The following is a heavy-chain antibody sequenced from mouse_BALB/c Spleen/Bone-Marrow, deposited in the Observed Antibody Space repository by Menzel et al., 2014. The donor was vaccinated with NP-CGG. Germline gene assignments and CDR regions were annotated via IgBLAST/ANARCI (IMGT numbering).Heavy chain of an antibody. D-gene: IGHD2-4*01. CDR2: INPSTGYT. J-gene: IGHJ3*01. Sequence: QVQLQQSGAELAKPGASVKMSCKASGYTFTSYWMHWVKQRPGQGLEWIGYINPSTGYTEYNQRFKDKATLTAVKSSATAYMQLRSLTSEDSAVYYCAGDDYDAIAYWGQGTLVPVSA. CDR1: GYTFTSYW. CDR3: AGDDYDAIAY. V-gene: IGHV1-7*01.